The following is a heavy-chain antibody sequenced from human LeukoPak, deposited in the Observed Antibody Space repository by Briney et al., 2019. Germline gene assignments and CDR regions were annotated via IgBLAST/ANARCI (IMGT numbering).Heavy chain of an antibody. D-gene: IGHD5-12*01. CDR1: GFTVSSNY. CDR2: IDSVDGA. CDR3: ARGGMVATIEN. Sequence: GGSLRLSCAASGFTVSSNYMSWVRQAPGKGLEWVSVIDSVDGAYYADSVKGRFIISRDNSKNTPYLQMNSLRAEDTAVYYCARGGMVATIENWGQGTLVTVSS. V-gene: IGHV3-53*01. J-gene: IGHJ4*02.